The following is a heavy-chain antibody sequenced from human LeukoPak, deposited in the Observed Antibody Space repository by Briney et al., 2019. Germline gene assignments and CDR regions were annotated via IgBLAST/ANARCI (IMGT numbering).Heavy chain of an antibody. J-gene: IGHJ4*02. Sequence: PGGSLRLSCAASGFTFSNYEMNWVGQAPGKGLEWVSYISSSGSTIYYSDSVKGRFTISRDNAKNSLYLQMNSLRAEDTAVYYCAQIYTYGSSQFDYWGQGTLVTVSS. D-gene: IGHD5-18*01. CDR2: ISSSGSTI. CDR3: AQIYTYGSSQFDY. CDR1: GFTFSNYE. V-gene: IGHV3-48*03.